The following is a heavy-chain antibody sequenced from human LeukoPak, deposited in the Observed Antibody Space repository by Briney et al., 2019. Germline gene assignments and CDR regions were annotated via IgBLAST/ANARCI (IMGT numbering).Heavy chain of an antibody. V-gene: IGHV3-23*01. CDR1: GFTFSSYA. CDR2: ISGSGGST. D-gene: IGHD3-22*01. Sequence: PGGSLRLSCAASGFTFSSYAMSWVRQAPGKGLEWVSAISGSGGSTYYADSVKGRFTISRDNSKNTLYLQMNSLRAEDTAVYYCATTDYFDGNTFSNYFDSWGQGTLVIVSA. CDR3: ATTDYFDGNTFSNYFDS. J-gene: IGHJ4*02.